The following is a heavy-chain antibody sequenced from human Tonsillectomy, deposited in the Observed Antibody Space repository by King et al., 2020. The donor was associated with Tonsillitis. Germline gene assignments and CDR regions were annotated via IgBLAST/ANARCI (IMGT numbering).Heavy chain of an antibody. J-gene: IGHJ4*02. V-gene: IGHV3-74*01. CDR2: AT. CDR3: VREREGGLFDY. CDR1: GFTFSSYW. Sequence: VQLVESGGGLVQPGGSLRLSCAASGFTFSSYWMHWVREASGQGPEWMGRATHYSQNFQGRVTMTSDTSATTVYMELSSLRPEDTAVYYCVREREGGLFDYWGQGTLVAVSS. D-gene: IGHD3-16*01.